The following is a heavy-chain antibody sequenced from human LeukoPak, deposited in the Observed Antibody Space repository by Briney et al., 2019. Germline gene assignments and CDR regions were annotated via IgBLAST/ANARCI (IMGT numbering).Heavy chain of an antibody. CDR3: AKEATVGFYGSGIDY. D-gene: IGHD3-10*01. Sequence: GGSLRLSCAASGFTFSTYAMNWVRQAPGKGLEWVAVISDDGRHNYYADSVKGRFTNSRDNSKNTLYLQMNSLRAEDTAVYYCAKEATVGFYGSGIDYWGQGTLVTVSS. V-gene: IGHV3-30*04. CDR2: ISDDGRHN. J-gene: IGHJ4*02. CDR1: GFTFSTYA.